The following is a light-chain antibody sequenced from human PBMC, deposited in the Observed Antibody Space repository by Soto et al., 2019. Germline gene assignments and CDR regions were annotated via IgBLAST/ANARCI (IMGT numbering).Light chain of an antibody. Sequence: EIVLTQFPATLSLSPGDGATLSCRASQSVSSYLAWYQQKRGQAPRPLIYDSSNRATGIPARFSGSGSGTDFSLIISSLEPEDFAVYYCQQRSVWPLTFGGGTRVEIK. V-gene: IGKV3-11*01. CDR3: QQRSVWPLT. CDR1: QSVSSY. J-gene: IGKJ4*01. CDR2: DSS.